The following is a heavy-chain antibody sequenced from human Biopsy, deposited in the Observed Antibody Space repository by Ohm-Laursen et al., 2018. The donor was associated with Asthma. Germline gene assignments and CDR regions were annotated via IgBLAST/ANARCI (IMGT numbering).Heavy chain of an antibody. CDR1: GFTFSSSA. CDR2: ITGSGGTT. V-gene: IGHV3-23*01. D-gene: IGHD5-12*01. J-gene: IGHJ4*02. CDR3: AKRRGYSGHDNDY. Sequence: SLRLSRAASGFTFSSSAMSWVRQAPGKGLERVSAITGSGGTTYYADSVRGRFTISRDNSKNTLYLQMYSLRTEDTAVYYCAKRRGYSGHDNDYWGQGTLVIVSS.